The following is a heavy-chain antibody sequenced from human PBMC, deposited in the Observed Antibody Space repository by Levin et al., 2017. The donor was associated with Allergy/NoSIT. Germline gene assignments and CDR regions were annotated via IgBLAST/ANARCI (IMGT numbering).Heavy chain of an antibody. CDR1: GFTFSDYY. V-gene: IGHV3-11*01. J-gene: IGHJ5*02. D-gene: IGHD3-3*01. Sequence: LSLTCAASGFTFSDYYMSWLRQAPGKGLEWVSYISFSGSTIYYADSVKGRFTISRDNAKNSLYLQMNSLRAEETAVYYCARDGEDDFWSGYYEYNWFDPWGQGTLVTVSS. CDR2: ISFSGSTI. CDR3: ARDGEDDFWSGYYEYNWFDP.